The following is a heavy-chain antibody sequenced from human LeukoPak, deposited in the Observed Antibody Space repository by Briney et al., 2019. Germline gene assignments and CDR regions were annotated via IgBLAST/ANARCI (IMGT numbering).Heavy chain of an antibody. Sequence: SETLSLTCTVSGGSISSGGYYWSWIRQHPGKGLEWIGYIYYSGSTYYNPSLKSRVTISVDTSKNQFSLKLSSVTAADTAVYYCARRPRNDILTGTPFDYWGQGTLVTVSS. J-gene: IGHJ4*02. CDR3: ARRPRNDILTGTPFDY. CDR1: GGSISSGGYY. V-gene: IGHV4-31*03. CDR2: IYYSGST. D-gene: IGHD3-9*01.